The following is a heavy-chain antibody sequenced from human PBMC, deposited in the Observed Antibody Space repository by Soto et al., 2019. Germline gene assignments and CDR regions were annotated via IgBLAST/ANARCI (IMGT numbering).Heavy chain of an antibody. CDR2: ISYDGNNK. Sequence: PGGSLRLSCAASGFTFGAYVMHWVRQAPGKGLEWVAHISYDGNNKYYADSVKGRFTISRDNFKNAIFLQMTSLRVDDTAVYFCARGDRGGFDLWGQGTMVTVSS. CDR1: GFTFGAYV. J-gene: IGHJ3*01. V-gene: IGHV3-30-3*01. CDR3: ARGDRGGFDL. D-gene: IGHD3-10*01.